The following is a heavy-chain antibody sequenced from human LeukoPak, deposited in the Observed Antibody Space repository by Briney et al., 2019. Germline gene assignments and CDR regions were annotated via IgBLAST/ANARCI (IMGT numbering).Heavy chain of an antibody. J-gene: IGHJ6*04. CDR2: ISSSGSTI. CDR3: ARDSSSSSWSYYYYYYGMDV. CDR1: GFTFSSYE. V-gene: IGHV3-48*03. D-gene: IGHD6-13*01. Sequence: GGSLRLSCAASGFTFSSYEMNWVRQAPGKGLEWVSYISSSGSTIYYADSVKGRFTIPRDNAKNSLYLQMNSLRAEDTAVYYCARDSSSSSWSYYYYYYGMDVWGKGTTVTVSS.